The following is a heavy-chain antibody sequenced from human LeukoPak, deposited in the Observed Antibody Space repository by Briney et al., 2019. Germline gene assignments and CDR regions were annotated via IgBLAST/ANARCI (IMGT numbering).Heavy chain of an antibody. J-gene: IGHJ1*01. V-gene: IGHV3-23*01. D-gene: IGHD5-24*01. Sequence: GGSLRLSCAASGFTFSSYAMSWVCQAPGKGLEWVSAISGSGGSTYYADSVKGRFTISRDNSKNTLYLQMNSLRAEDTAVYYCAKCEGDGYNLAEYFQHWGQGTLVTVSS. CDR2: ISGSGGST. CDR3: AKCEGDGYNLAEYFQH. CDR1: GFTFSSYA.